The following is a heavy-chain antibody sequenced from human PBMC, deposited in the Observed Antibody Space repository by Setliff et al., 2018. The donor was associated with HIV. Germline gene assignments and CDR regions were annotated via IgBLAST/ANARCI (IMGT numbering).Heavy chain of an antibody. D-gene: IGHD1-1*01. V-gene: IGHV1-69*10. J-gene: IGHJ3*02. CDR2: ISPILGTT. CDR3: ARAARGGLQYGPTGHAFDI. CDR1: GGSFNNYA. Sequence: ASVKVSCKAAGGSFNNYAISWVRQAPGQGLEWVGGISPILGTTNSGPRYHGRVTITADKSTNTVYIELSSLRSEDTALYYCARAARGGLQYGPTGHAFDIWGQGTMVTVSS.